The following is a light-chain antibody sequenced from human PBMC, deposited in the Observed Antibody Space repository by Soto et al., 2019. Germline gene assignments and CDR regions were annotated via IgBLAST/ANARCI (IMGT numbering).Light chain of an antibody. J-gene: IGKJ1*01. V-gene: IGKV3-20*01. CDR3: QQYGSSPPWT. CDR2: GAS. CDR1: QSASSSY. Sequence: EIVLTQSPGTLSLSPGERATLSCRASQSASSSYLAWYQQKPGQAPRLLIYGASSRATGIPDRFSGSVSGTGFTLTISRLEPEDFAVYYCQQYGSSPPWTFGQGTKVEIK.